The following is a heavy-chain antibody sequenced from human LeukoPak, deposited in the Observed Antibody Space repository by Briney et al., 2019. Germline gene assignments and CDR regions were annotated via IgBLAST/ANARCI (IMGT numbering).Heavy chain of an antibody. CDR2: ISSSSSYI. J-gene: IGHJ4*02. CDR1: GFTFSSYS. D-gene: IGHD1-26*01. Sequence: GGSLRLSCAASGFTFSSYSMNWVRQAPGKGLEWVSSISSSSSYIYYADSVKGRFTISRDNAKNSLYLQMNSLRAEDTAVYYCARGDPVVGATGYWGQGTLVTVSS. V-gene: IGHV3-21*01. CDR3: ARGDPVVGATGY.